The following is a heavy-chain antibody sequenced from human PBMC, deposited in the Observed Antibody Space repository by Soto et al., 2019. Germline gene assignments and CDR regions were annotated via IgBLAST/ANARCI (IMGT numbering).Heavy chain of an antibody. V-gene: IGHV4-39*01. CDR1: GGSISSSSYY. CDR2: IYYSGST. CDR3: ARHVKSWVYDYVWGSYRYSCAFDI. Sequence: QLQLQESGPGLVKPSETLSLTCTVSGGSISSSSYYWGWIRQPPGKGLEWIGSIYYSGSTYYNPSLKSRVTISVDTSKNPCSLKLSSVTAADTAVYYCARHVKSWVYDYVWGSYRYSCAFDIWGQGTMVTVSS. D-gene: IGHD3-16*02. J-gene: IGHJ3*02.